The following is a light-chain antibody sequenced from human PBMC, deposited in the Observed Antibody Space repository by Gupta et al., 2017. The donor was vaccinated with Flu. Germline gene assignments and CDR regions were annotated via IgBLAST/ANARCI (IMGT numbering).Light chain of an antibody. CDR3: CAYAGSDNGV. CDR1: SSDVGGYNY. CDR2: DVS. J-gene: IGLJ3*02. V-gene: IGLV2-11*01. Sequence: VTTSFTGTSSDVGGYNYVFWYQQHPGKAPKLMIYDVSKRPAGVPDRFSGSKSGNTASLTISGRQAEDEADYYCCAYAGSDNGVFGGGTKLTVL.